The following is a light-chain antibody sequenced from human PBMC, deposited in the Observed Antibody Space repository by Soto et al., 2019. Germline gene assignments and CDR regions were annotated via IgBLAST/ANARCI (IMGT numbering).Light chain of an antibody. J-gene: IGLJ1*01. CDR1: SSNIGSNT. V-gene: IGLV1-44*01. CDR2: SNN. CDR3: AAWDDSLNGYV. Sequence: QSVLTQPPSASGTPGQRVTISCSGNSSNIGSNTVNWYQQLPGTAPKLLIYSNNQRPSGVPDRFSGSKSGTSASLAISGLQSEDEADYYRAAWDDSLNGYVFGTGTKVTVL.